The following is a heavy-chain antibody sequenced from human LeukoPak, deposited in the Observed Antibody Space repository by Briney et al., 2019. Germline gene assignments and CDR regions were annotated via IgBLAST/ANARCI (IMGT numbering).Heavy chain of an antibody. CDR2: ISSSSYI. D-gene: IGHD1-26*01. J-gene: IGHJ4*02. CDR3: ARSIVGASFDY. CDR1: GFTFSSYS. V-gene: IGHV3-21*01. Sequence: AGGSLRLSCAASGFTFSSYSMNWVRQAPGKGLEWVSSISSSSYIYYADSVKGGFTISRDNAKNSLYLQINSLRAEDTAVYYCARSIVGASFDYWGQGTLVTVSS.